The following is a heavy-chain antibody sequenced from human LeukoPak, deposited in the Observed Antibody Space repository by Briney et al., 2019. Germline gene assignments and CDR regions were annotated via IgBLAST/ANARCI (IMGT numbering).Heavy chain of an antibody. CDR3: ARAPMAITTSAFPDAFDF. Sequence: SETLFLTCTVSGDSVSGHYWSWIRQTPGKGLEWIGYVSYSGGTNYNPSLKRRVSISLDTSKNQFSLKLSSPAAADPAVYYCARAPMAITTSAFPDAFDFWGQGTMVTVSS. D-gene: IGHD5-12*01. CDR2: VSYSGGT. V-gene: IGHV4-59*02. CDR1: GDSVSGHY. J-gene: IGHJ3*01.